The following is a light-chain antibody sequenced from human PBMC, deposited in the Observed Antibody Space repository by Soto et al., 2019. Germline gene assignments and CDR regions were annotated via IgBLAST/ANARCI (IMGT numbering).Light chain of an antibody. Sequence: IQMTQSPSSLSASVGDRLSITCRASQVITNDLGWYQQKPGKAPKRLIYAASTLQSGVPSRFSGSGSGTEITLTTSSLQSEDVATYYCLQLNTYPWTFGLGTKVEIK. CDR1: QVITND. J-gene: IGKJ1*01. CDR2: AAS. V-gene: IGKV1-17*01. CDR3: LQLNTYPWT.